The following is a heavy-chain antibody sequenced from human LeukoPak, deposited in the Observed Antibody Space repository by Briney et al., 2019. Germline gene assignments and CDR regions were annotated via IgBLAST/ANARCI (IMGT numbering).Heavy chain of an antibody. D-gene: IGHD1-26*01. CDR2: IYYSGIT. Sequence: SETLSLTCTASGCSISSSSNNWGWIGQRPGQGLEWIMSIYYSGITYYNPSLKSRVTVSVDTSKNQFSLKLSSVTAAHTAVYYCASQASLHHRHSGSYPSLGWYFDRWGRGTLVTVSS. CDR3: ASQASLHHRHSGSYPSLGWYFDR. V-gene: IGHV4-39*01. CDR1: GCSISSSSNN. J-gene: IGHJ2*01.